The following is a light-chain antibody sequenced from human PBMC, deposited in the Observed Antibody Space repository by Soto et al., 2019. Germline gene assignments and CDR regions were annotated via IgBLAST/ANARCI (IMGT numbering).Light chain of an antibody. CDR2: AAF. Sequence: DIQMTQSPSSVSASVGDRVTITCRASQDISNWLAWYQQTPGKAPKVLIYAAFSLQSGVPSRFSGGRSGTDFTLTISSLQPEDFAVYYCQQTKSFPLTFGGGTKVEIK. CDR1: QDISNW. J-gene: IGKJ4*01. CDR3: QQTKSFPLT. V-gene: IGKV1D-12*01.